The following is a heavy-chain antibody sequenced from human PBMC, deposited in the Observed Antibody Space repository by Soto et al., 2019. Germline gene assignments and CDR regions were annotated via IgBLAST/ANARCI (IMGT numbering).Heavy chain of an antibody. CDR2: IYWNDDK. J-gene: IGHJ5*02. V-gene: IGHV2-5*01. CDR1: GFSLSTSGVG. Sequence: GSGPTLVNPTQTLTLTCTFSGFSLSTSGVGVGWIRQPPGKALEWLALIYWNDDKRYSPSLKSRLTITKDTSKNQVVLTMTNMDPVDTATYYCAHSRPSIVAVAGTFDPWGQGTLVTVSS. CDR3: AHSRPSIVAVAGTFDP. D-gene: IGHD6-19*01.